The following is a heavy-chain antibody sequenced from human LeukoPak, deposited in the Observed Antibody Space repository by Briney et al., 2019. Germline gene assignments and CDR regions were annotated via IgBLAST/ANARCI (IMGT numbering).Heavy chain of an antibody. CDR3: AKGPFGGVIGIFDY. Sequence: GGSLRLSCGASGFTFSDYAMTWVRQAPGKGLEWVSTVSRSGGTTHYADSVKGRFTVSRDNSKNTLYLQMNSLRAEDTAVYYCAKGPFGGVIGIFDYWGQGTLVTVSS. CDR2: VSRSGGTT. V-gene: IGHV3-23*01. D-gene: IGHD3-16*02. J-gene: IGHJ4*02. CDR1: GFTFSDYA.